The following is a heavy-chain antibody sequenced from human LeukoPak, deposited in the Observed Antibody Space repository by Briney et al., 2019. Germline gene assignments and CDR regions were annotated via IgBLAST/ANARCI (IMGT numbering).Heavy chain of an antibody. CDR1: GGSFSGYY. CDR2: INHSGST. J-gene: IGHJ6*02. CDR3: ARGHDFWSGPDV. Sequence: SETLSLTCAVYGGSFSGYYWSWIRQPPGKGLEWIGEINHSGSTNYNPSLKSRVTISVDTSKNQFSLKLSSVTAADTAVYYCARGHDFWSGPDVWGQGTTVTVSS. D-gene: IGHD3-3*01. V-gene: IGHV4-34*01.